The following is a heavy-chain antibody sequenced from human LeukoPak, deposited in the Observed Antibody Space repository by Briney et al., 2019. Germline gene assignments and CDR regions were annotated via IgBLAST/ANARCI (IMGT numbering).Heavy chain of an antibody. CDR2: ISGSGGST. CDR3: AKDVPAGYSYGSNAFDI. V-gene: IGHV3-23*01. Sequence: GGSLRLSCAASGFTFSSYAMSWVRQAPGKGLEWVSAISGSGGSTYYADSVKGRFTISGDNSKNTLYLQMNSLRAEDTAVYYCAKDVPAGYSYGSNAFDIWGQGTMVTVSS. D-gene: IGHD5-18*01. CDR1: GFTFSSYA. J-gene: IGHJ3*02.